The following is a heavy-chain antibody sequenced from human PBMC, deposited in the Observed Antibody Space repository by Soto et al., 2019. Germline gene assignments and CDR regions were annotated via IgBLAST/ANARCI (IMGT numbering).Heavy chain of an antibody. D-gene: IGHD6-19*01. V-gene: IGHV1-3*05. J-gene: IGHJ4*02. Sequence: QVQLVQSGAEEKKPGASVKVSCKASGYTFTGYAMHWVRQAPGQRLEWMGWINAGNGNTKYSQKFQSRVTITRDTSASTAYRELSSLRFEDTAVYYCARAVAVAADFDYWGQGTLVTVSS. CDR1: GYTFTGYA. CDR2: INAGNGNT. CDR3: ARAVAVAADFDY.